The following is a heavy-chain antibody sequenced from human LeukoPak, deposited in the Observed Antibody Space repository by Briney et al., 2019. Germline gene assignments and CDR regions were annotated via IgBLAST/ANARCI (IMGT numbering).Heavy chain of an antibody. CDR2: IYYSGST. J-gene: IGHJ6*02. D-gene: IGHD2-2*02. CDR3: ARHACSSTSCYRYYYYYGMDV. CDR1: GGSISSYY. Sequence: SETLSLTCTVSGGSISSYYWSWIRRPPGKGLEWIGYIYYSGSTNYNPSLKSRVTISVDTSKNQFSLKLSSVTAADTAVYYCARHACSSTSCYRYYYYYGMDVWGQGTTVTVSS. V-gene: IGHV4-59*08.